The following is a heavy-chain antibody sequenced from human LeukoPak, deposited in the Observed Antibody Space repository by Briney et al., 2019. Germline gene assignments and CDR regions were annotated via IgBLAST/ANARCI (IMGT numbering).Heavy chain of an antibody. CDR1: GGSINSYY. CDR3: ARDTSGYTRGSVDD. V-gene: IGHV4-59*01. D-gene: IGHD3-22*01. CDR2: IYYSGST. J-gene: IGHJ4*02. Sequence: SETLSLTCTVSGGSINSYYWSWIRQPPGKGLEWIGYIYYSGSTNYNPSLKSRVTISLDTSNNQFSLKLSSVTAADTAVYYCARDTSGYTRGSVDDGGQGTLVTVSS.